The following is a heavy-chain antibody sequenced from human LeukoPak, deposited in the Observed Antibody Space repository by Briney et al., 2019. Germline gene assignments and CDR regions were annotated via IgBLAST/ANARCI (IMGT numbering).Heavy chain of an antibody. CDR2: IYYSGST. CDR1: GGSVSSGSYY. CDR3: ARESEYCSGGSCPALDY. Sequence: SGTLSLTCTVSGGSVSSGSYYWSWIRQPPGKGLEWIGYIYYSGSTNYNPSLKSRVTISVDTSKNQFSLKLSSVTAADTAVYYCARESEYCSGGSCPALDYWGQGTLVTVSS. D-gene: IGHD2-15*01. J-gene: IGHJ4*02. V-gene: IGHV4-61*01.